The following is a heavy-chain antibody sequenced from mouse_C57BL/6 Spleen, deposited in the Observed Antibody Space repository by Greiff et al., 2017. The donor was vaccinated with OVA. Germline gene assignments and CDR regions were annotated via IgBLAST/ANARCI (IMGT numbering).Heavy chain of an antibody. CDR2: IDPETGGT. V-gene: IGHV1-15*01. Sequence: VQLQQSGAELVRPGASVTLSCKASGYTFTDYEMHWVKQTPVHGLEWIGAIDPETGGTAYNQKFKGKAILTADKSSSTAYMELRSLTSEDSAVYYCTRSRDDTWFAYWGQGTLVTVSA. J-gene: IGHJ3*01. CDR1: GYTFTDYE. CDR3: TRSRDDTWFAY. D-gene: IGHD2-14*01.